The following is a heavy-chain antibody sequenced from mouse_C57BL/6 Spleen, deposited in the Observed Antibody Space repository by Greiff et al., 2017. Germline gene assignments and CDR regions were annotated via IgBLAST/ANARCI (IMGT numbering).Heavy chain of an antibody. J-gene: IGHJ1*03. CDR1: GYAFSSYW. CDR2: IYPGDGDT. V-gene: IGHV1-80*01. CDR3: ARRDYGSSYWYFDV. D-gene: IGHD1-1*01. Sequence: VQLQQSGAELVKPGASVKISCKASGYAFSSYWMNWVKQRPGTGLEWIGQIYPGDGDTNYNGQIKGKATLTAAKSSSTACMQLSSLTSEDSAVYFFARRDYGSSYWYFDVWGTGTTVTVSS.